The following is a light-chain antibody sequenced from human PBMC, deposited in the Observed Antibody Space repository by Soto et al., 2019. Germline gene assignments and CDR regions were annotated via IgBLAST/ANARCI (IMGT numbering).Light chain of an antibody. Sequence: QSALAQPVSVSGSPGQSITISCTGTTNDFDLYKYVSYYQQHPGTAPKLLIFDVNHRPSGVSNRFSGSKSANTASLTISGLQAEDEADYYCSSSTSRTTRVFGGGTKVTVL. CDR2: DVN. V-gene: IGLV2-14*03. J-gene: IGLJ2*01. CDR1: TNDFDLYKY. CDR3: SSSTSRTTRV.